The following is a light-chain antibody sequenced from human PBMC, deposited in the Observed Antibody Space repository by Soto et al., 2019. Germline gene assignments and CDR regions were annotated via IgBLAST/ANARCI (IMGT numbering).Light chain of an antibody. CDR1: QGVNTW. Sequence: DIQMTQSPSSVSASVGDRVTITCRASQGVNTWLAWYQKKPGKAPELLVYEASSLHSGVPSRFSGSGSGTDFHLTISSLQPEVFATYYCQQANSFPLAFGGGAKVE. CDR2: EAS. J-gene: IGKJ4*01. V-gene: IGKV1-12*01. CDR3: QQANSFPLA.